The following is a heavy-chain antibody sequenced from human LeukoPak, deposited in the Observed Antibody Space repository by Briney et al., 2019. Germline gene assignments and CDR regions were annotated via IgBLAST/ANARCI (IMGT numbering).Heavy chain of an antibody. Sequence: QPGGSLRLSCTASGFTFSSYAMHWVRQAPGKGLEWVAVISYDGSNKYYADSVKGRFTISRDNSKNTLYLQMNSLRAEDTAVYYCARARDEFMVRGVIEDYWGQGTLVTVSS. CDR3: ARARDEFMVRGVIEDY. V-gene: IGHV3-30-3*01. D-gene: IGHD3-10*01. CDR2: ISYDGSNK. CDR1: GFTFSSYA. J-gene: IGHJ4*02.